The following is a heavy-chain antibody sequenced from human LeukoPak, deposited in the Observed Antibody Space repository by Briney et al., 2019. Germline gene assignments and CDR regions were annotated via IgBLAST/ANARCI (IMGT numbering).Heavy chain of an antibody. J-gene: IGHJ3*02. CDR2: IYYSGST. CDR3: ARVRGRNFRTGRGGRDAFDI. Sequence: SETLSLTCTVSGGSISSSSYYWGWIRQPPGKGLEWIGSIYYSGSTYYNPSLKSRVTISVDTSKNQFSLKLSSVTAADTAVYYCARVRGRNFRTGRGGRDAFDIWGQGTMVTVSS. CDR1: GGSISSSSYY. D-gene: IGHD1-14*01. V-gene: IGHV4-39*07.